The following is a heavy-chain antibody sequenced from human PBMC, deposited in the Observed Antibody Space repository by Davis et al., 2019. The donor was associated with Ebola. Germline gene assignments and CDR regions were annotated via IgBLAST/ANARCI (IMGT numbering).Heavy chain of an antibody. CDR1: GFTVSSNY. CDR2: IYSGGST. Sequence: GESLKISCAASGFTVSSNYMSWVRQAPGKGLEWVSVIYSGGSTYYADSVKGRFTISRDNSKNTLYLQMNSLRAEDTAVYCCARDYRTEGYFDYWGQGTLVTVSS. V-gene: IGHV3-53*01. D-gene: IGHD1-1*01. CDR3: ARDYRTEGYFDY. J-gene: IGHJ4*02.